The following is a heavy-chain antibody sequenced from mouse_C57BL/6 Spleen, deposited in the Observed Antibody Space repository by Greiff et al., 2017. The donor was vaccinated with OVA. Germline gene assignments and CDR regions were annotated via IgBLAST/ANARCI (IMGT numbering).Heavy chain of an antibody. CDR2: INPNNGGT. J-gene: IGHJ2*01. V-gene: IGHV1-22*01. Sequence: VQLQQSGPELVKPGASVKMSCKASGYTFTDYNMPWVKQSHGKSLEWIGYINPNNGGTSYNQKFKGKATLTVNKSSSTAYMELRSLTSEDSAVYYCARVTTVVARDFDYWGQGTTLTVSS. D-gene: IGHD1-1*01. CDR3: ARVTTVVARDFDY. CDR1: GYTFTDYN.